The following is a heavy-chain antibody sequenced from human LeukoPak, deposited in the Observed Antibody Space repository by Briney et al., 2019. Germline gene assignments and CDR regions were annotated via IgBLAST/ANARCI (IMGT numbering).Heavy chain of an antibody. CDR1: GFTFSSYA. CDR2: ISSSSSYI. J-gene: IGHJ4*02. V-gene: IGHV3-21*01. CDR3: ARLYDILTGAFDY. Sequence: GGSLRLSCAASGFTFSSYAMSWVRQAPGKGLEWVSSISSSSSYIYYADSVKGRFTISRDNAKNSLYLQMSSLRAEDTAIYYRARLYDILTGAFDYWGQGTLVTVSS. D-gene: IGHD3-9*01.